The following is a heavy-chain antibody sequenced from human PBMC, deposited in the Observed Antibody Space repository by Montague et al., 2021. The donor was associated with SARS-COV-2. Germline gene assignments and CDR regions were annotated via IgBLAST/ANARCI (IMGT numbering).Heavy chain of an antibody. CDR2: VYYRGNT. V-gene: IGHV4-59*08. Sequence: SEILSLTCTVSGASISSDYWTWIRQPPGKGLEWIGFVYYRGNTYYNPSLRGRVTISVDTSSNNFSLTLSSVTAADTAIYYCARHYDHSSRVDSWGQGTLVTVSS. D-gene: IGHD3-16*01. CDR1: GASISSDY. CDR3: ARHYDHSSRVDS. J-gene: IGHJ4*02.